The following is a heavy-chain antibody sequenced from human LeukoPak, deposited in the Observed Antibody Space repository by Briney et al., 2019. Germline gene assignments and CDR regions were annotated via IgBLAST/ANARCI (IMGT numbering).Heavy chain of an antibody. J-gene: IGHJ4*02. Sequence: GGSLRLSCAASGFILSNYGMHWVRQAPGKGLEWVAIIWYDGSNKYYADSVKGRFTISRDNSKNTLYLQMNSLRAEDTAVYYCAKDSAAGGFGEGSYFDYWGQGTLVTVSS. D-gene: IGHD3-10*01. CDR1: GFILSNYG. V-gene: IGHV3-33*06. CDR2: IWYDGSNK. CDR3: AKDSAAGGFGEGSYFDY.